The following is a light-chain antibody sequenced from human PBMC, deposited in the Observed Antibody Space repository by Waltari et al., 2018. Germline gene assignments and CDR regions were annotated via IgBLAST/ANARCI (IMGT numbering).Light chain of an antibody. J-gene: IGLJ2*01. V-gene: IGLV3-27*01. CDR3: YSVDDNKRV. CDR1: VLAKRY. Sequence: SYELTQPSSVSVSPGQTARLTCSGDVLAKRYTRWFQQKPGQAPVLVIYKDSERPSGIPERFSGSSSGTTVTLTSSGAQVEDEADYYCYSVDDNKRVFGGGTKLTVL. CDR2: KDS.